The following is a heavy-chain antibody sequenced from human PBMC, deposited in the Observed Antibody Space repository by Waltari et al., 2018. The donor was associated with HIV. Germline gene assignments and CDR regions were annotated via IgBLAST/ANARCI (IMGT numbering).Heavy chain of an antibody. CDR2: VYSNGVT. CDR1: TGYLSQSFY. D-gene: IGHD1-1*01. V-gene: IGHV4-39*01. J-gene: IGHJ4*02. CDR3: VALKTVTGTIDN. Sequence: QLQLQESGPALVKPSATLSLTCTVSTGYLSQSFYWGWVRQFPGTGLEWIGAVYSNGVTHYAPSLKSRIGLYVDRSKNQFSLTLTAVTAADTSQYFCVALKTVTGTIDNWGQGTLVTVAS.